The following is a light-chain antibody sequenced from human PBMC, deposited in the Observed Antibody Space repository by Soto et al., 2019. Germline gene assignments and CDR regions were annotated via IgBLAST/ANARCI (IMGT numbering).Light chain of an antibody. CDR1: SSDVGGYNY. CDR2: EVS. J-gene: IGLJ3*02. V-gene: IGLV2-14*01. Sequence: QSVLTQPASVSGSPGQSITISCTGTSSDVGGYNYVSWYQQHPGRAPKLMIYEVSNRPSGVSNRFSGSKSGNTASLTISGLQAEDEADYHCSSYTRSSTLVFGGGTKLTVL. CDR3: SSYTRSSTLV.